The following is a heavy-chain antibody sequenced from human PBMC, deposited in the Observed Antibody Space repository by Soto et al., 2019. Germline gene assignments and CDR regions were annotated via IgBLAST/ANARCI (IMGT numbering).Heavy chain of an antibody. CDR3: ARGTAITMVRGFFFGGRRFDY. CDR1: GGSFSGYY. D-gene: IGHD3-10*01. J-gene: IGHJ4*02. V-gene: IGHV4-34*01. Sequence: SSETLSLTCAVYGGSFSGYYCSWIRQPPGKGLEWIGEINHSGSTNYNPSLKSRVTISVDTSKNQFSLKLSSVTAADTAVYYCARGTAITMVRGFFFGGRRFDYWGQGTLVTVSS. CDR2: INHSGST.